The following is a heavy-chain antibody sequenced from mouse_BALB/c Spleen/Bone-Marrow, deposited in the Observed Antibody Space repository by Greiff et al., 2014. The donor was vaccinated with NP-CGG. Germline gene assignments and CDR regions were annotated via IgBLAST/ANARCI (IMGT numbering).Heavy chain of an antibody. CDR3: ARQYGNFGVMDY. CDR2: ISSGGSYT. D-gene: IGHD2-1*01. CDR1: GFTFSKYG. V-gene: IGHV5-6*01. Sequence: EVQVVESGGDLVKPGGSLKLSCAASGFTFSKYGMSWVRQTPEKRLEWVANISSGGSYTYYPDSVKGRFTISRDNAKNTLYLQMSSLKSEDTAMYYCARQYGNFGVMDYWGQGTSVNVSS. J-gene: IGHJ4*01.